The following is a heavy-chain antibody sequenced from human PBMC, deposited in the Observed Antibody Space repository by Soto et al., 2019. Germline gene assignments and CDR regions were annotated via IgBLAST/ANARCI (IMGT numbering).Heavy chain of an antibody. D-gene: IGHD2-2*01. V-gene: IGHV3-21*01. J-gene: IGHJ4*02. CDR1: GFTFSSYI. CDR2: ISGTSGYI. Sequence: EVQLVESGGGLVKPGESLRLSCAASGFTFSSYIMSWVRQAPGKGLEWVSSISGTSGYIYYADSVKGRFTISRDNAKNSLYLQMNSLGAEDTAVYYCVRGTCSTTSCPLFDYWGQGTLITVSS. CDR3: VRGTCSTTSCPLFDY.